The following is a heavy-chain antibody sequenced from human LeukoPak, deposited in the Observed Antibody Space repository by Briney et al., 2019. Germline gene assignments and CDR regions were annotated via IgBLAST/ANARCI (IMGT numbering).Heavy chain of an antibody. CDR1: GGSISSYY. Sequence: SETLSLTCTVSGGSISSYYWSWIRQPAGKGLEWIGRIYTSGSTNYNPSLKSRVTMSVDTSKNQFSLKLSSVTAADTAVYYCARDAPTYVPAANYYYYYMGVWGKGTTVTVSS. CDR2: IYTSGST. J-gene: IGHJ6*03. CDR3: ARDAPTYVPAANYYYYYMGV. D-gene: IGHD2-2*01. V-gene: IGHV4-4*07.